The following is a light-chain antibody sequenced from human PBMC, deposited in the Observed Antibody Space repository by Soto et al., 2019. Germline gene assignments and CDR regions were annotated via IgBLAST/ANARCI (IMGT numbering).Light chain of an antibody. CDR3: QQYGSTPWT. CDR1: QSVSSY. V-gene: IGKV3-20*01. Sequence: EIVLTQSAATLSLYPGERATLSCRASQSVSSYLAWYQQKPGQAPRLIIYGASRRAAGIPDSISGSGSGTDFTLTITRLEPEDFAVYYCQQYGSTPWTFGQGTKADIK. J-gene: IGKJ1*01. CDR2: GAS.